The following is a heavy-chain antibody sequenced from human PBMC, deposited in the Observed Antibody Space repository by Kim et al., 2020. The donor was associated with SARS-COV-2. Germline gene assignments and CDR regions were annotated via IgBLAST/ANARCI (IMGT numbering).Heavy chain of an antibody. V-gene: IGHV4-31*03. Sequence: SETLSLTCTVSGGSISSDDYYWNWIRQHPGQGLEWIGHIYYTGSTSYNPSLKSRLTISIDTSRRQFSLKLSSVTAADTAVYYCARRVSGAVYYSGAGSRATYFDYWGQGTLVTVSS. CDR2: IYYTGST. CDR3: ARRVSGAVYYSGAGSRATYFDY. CDR1: GGSISSDDYY. D-gene: IGHD3-10*01. J-gene: IGHJ4*02.